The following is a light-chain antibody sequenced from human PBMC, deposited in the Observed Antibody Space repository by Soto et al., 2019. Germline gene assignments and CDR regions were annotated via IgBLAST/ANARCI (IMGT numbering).Light chain of an antibody. CDR2: DAS. V-gene: IGKV1-33*01. CDR1: QDISNY. CDR3: QQYDNLPLV. J-gene: IGKJ4*01. Sequence: DIQMTQSPSSLSASVGDRVTITCQASQDISNYLNWYQQKPGKAPKLLIYDASNLETGGPSRLSGGGSGTDFTFTISSLQPEDIATYYCQQYDNLPLVFGGGTKVEIK.